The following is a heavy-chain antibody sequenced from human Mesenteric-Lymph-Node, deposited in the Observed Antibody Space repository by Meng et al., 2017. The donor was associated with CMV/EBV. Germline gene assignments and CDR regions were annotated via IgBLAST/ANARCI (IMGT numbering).Heavy chain of an antibody. V-gene: IGHV3-9*01. CDR2: FHLGNGRT. Sequence: SLKISCAVSGINFDAHAMHWVRQVPGKGLEWVSGFHLGNGRTGYADSVKGRFTVSRDTAQNSLYLKMNSLRPDDTALYYCGKDLQPGGLDIWGQGTTVTVSS. CDR3: GKDLQPGGLDI. J-gene: IGHJ6*01. CDR1: GINFDAHA. D-gene: IGHD5-18*01.